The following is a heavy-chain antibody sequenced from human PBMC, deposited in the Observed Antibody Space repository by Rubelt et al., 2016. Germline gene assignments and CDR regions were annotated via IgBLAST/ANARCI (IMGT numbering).Heavy chain of an antibody. CDR3: ARHAGDGGNSEDWFDP. Sequence: EVQLVQSGAEVKKPGESLRISCKGSGYSFTSYWISWVRQMPGKGLEWMGRIDPSDSYTNYSPSFQGHVTIAADKSSSAAYLQWSSLEASDTAMYYCARHAGDGGNSEDWFDPWGQGTLVTVSS. J-gene: IGHJ5*02. CDR1: GYSFTSYW. D-gene: IGHD4-23*01. CDR2: IDPSDSYT. V-gene: IGHV5-10-1*01.